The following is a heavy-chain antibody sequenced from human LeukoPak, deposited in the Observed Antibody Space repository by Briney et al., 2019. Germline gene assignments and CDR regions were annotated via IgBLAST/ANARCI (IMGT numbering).Heavy chain of an antibody. V-gene: IGHV3-30*02. D-gene: IGHD5-12*01. J-gene: IGHJ3*02. CDR1: GFTFSSYG. Sequence: GGSLRLSCAASGFTFSSYGMHWVRQAPGKGLEWVAFIRYDGSNKYYADSVKGRFTISRDNAKNSLYLQMNSLRAEDTAVYYCARARYSGYDEAFDIWGQGTMVTVSS. CDR3: ARARYSGYDEAFDI. CDR2: IRYDGSNK.